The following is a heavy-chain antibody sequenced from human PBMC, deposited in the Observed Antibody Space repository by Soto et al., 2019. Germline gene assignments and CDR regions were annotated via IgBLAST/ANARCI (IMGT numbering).Heavy chain of an antibody. CDR1: GFTFSNAW. Sequence: GGSLRLSCAASGFTFSNAWMNRVRKAPGKGLEWVGRIRSKTGGGTTDYAAPVQGRFTISRDDSKDTLYLQMNSLKPEDTAIYYCTKAAIPGVTAAGIWGQGTLATVSS. CDR2: IRSKTGGGTT. CDR3: TKAAIPGVTAAGI. V-gene: IGHV3-15*07. D-gene: IGHD6-13*01. J-gene: IGHJ4*02.